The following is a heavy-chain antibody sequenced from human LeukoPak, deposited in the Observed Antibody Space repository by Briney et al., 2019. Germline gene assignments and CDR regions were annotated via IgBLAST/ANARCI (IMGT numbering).Heavy chain of an antibody. Sequence: ASVKVSCKASGYTFTNYGISWVRQAPGQGLEWMGWISAYNGNTNYAQKLQGRATMTTDTSTSTAYMELRSLRSDDTAVYYCARQGRNYDFWSGYPDTNWFDPWGQGTLVTVSS. V-gene: IGHV1-18*01. CDR1: GYTFTNYG. CDR2: ISAYNGNT. CDR3: ARQGRNYDFWSGYPDTNWFDP. J-gene: IGHJ5*02. D-gene: IGHD3-3*01.